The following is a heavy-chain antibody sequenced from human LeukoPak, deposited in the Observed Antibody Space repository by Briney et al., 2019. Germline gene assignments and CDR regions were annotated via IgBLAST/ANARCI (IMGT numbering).Heavy chain of an antibody. CDR2: ISSSSSYI. CDR1: GFTFSSYS. Sequence: GGSLRLSCAASGFTFSSYSMNWVRQAPGKGLEWVSSISSSSSYIYYADSVKGRFTISRDNAKNSLYLQMNSLRAEDTAVYYCARWSTTSPFDYWGQGTLVTVSS. D-gene: IGHD2-2*01. CDR3: ARWSTTSPFDY. V-gene: IGHV3-21*01. J-gene: IGHJ4*02.